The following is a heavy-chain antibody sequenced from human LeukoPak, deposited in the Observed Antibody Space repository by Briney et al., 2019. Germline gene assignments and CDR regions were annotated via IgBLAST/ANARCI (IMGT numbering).Heavy chain of an antibody. CDR3: ARLSSYGPFWAGYFDY. CDR1: GYILTSNW. Sequence: GESLKISCKVSGYILTSNWIGWVRQMPGKGLEWMGIIYPGDSDTRYSPSFQGQVTISADKSISTAYLQWSSLKASDTAMYYCARLSSYGPFWAGYFDYWGQGTLVTVSS. D-gene: IGHD5-18*01. J-gene: IGHJ4*02. V-gene: IGHV5-51*01. CDR2: IYPGDSDT.